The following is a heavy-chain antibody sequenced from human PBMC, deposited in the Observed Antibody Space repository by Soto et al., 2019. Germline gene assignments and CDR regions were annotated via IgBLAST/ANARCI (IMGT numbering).Heavy chain of an antibody. J-gene: IGHJ4*02. CDR1: GFTFSSYA. CDR3: AKGGEYQLLFDY. CDR2: ISGSGGST. V-gene: IGHV3-23*01. Sequence: GGSLRLSCAASGFTFSSYAMSWVRQAPGKGLEWVSAISGSGGSTYYADSVKGRFNISRDNSKNTLYLQMNSLRAEDTAVYYCAKGGEYQLLFDYWGQGTLVTVSS. D-gene: IGHD2-2*01.